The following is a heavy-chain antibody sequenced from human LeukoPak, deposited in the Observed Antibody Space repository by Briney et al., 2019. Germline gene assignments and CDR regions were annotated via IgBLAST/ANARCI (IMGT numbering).Heavy chain of an antibody. Sequence: ALRLSLAAPWFTFDDYSLHWVREAPGKGLGWGSGISWNSGSIGYADSVKGRFTISRDNAENSLYLQMNSLRAEDTALYYCAKDGGSYNLYAFNIWGQGTMVTVSS. D-gene: IGHD1-26*01. J-gene: IGHJ3*02. CDR3: AKDGGSYNLYAFNI. V-gene: IGHV3-9*01. CDR1: WFTFDDYS. CDR2: ISWNSGSI.